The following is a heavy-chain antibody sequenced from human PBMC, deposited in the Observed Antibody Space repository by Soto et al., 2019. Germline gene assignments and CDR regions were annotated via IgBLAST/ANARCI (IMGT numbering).Heavy chain of an antibody. CDR3: ANIRSSSSLTPYYYYGMDV. CDR2: ISYDGGNK. CDR1: GFTFSSYA. J-gene: IGHJ6*02. D-gene: IGHD6-6*01. Sequence: PGGSLRLSCAASGFTFSSYAMHWVRQAPGKGLEWVAVISYDGGNKYYADSVKGRFTISRDNSKNTPYLQMNSLRAEDTAVYYCANIRSSSSLTPYYYYGMDVWGQGTTVTVSS. V-gene: IGHV3-30-3*01.